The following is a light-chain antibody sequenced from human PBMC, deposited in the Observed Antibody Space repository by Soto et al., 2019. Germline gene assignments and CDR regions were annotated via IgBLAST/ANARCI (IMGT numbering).Light chain of an antibody. Sequence: QSALTQPASVSGSPGQSITISCTGTSSDVGGYNYVSWYQQHPGKAPKLLIYEVSNRPSGISNRFSGSKSGNTASLTISGLQYEDEADYYCSSYTGSSTPYVFGTGTKVTVL. CDR2: EVS. V-gene: IGLV2-14*01. CDR3: SSYTGSSTPYV. CDR1: SSDVGGYNY. J-gene: IGLJ1*01.